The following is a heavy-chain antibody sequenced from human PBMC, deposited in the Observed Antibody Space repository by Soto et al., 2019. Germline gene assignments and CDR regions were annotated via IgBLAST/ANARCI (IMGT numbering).Heavy chain of an antibody. V-gene: IGHV4-4*02. J-gene: IGHJ6*02. CDR1: GGSISSSNW. D-gene: IGHD2-15*01. Sequence: QVQLQESGPGLVKPSGTLSLTCAVSGGSISSSNWWSWVRQPPGKGLEWIGEIYQSGTTHYNPSFRDGVTISVDKSKNQFSLKLNSVTAADKAVYYCARVGYCSGGSCYPTYYGMDVWGQGTTVIVSS. CDR3: ARVGYCSGGSCYPTYYGMDV. CDR2: IYQSGTT.